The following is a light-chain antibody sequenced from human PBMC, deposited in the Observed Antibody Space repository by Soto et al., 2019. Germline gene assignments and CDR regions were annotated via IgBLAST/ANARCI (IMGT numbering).Light chain of an antibody. J-gene: IGLJ2*01. Sequence: QSVLTQPPSASGSPGQSVTISCSGTSSDLGDYDYVSWYQQHPGKAPRLMIYEVSERPSGVPDRFSGSKSGNTASLTVTGLQPEDEADYYCSSYAGSNNLIFGGGTQLTVL. CDR2: EVS. CDR1: SSDLGDYDY. V-gene: IGLV2-8*01. CDR3: SSYAGSNNLI.